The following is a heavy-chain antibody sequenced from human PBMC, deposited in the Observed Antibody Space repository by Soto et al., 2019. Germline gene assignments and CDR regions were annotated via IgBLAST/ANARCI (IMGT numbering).Heavy chain of an antibody. V-gene: IGHV2-5*02. CDR1: GFSLRANGMG. J-gene: IGHJ3*02. D-gene: IGHD3-10*01. Sequence: QITLKESGRPLVKPTQTLTLTCSFSGFSLRANGMGVAWIRQPPGKALECLARIYWDDDIRYSPSLQSRLTITKDTSRNQVVLTMTKMDPVDTGTYYCARIKVVRGVIITEAFEIWGQGTVVTVSS. CDR2: IYWDDDI. CDR3: ARIKVVRGVIITEAFEI.